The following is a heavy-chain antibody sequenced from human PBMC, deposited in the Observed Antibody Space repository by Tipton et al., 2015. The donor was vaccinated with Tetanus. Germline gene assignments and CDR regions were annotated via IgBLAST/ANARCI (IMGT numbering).Heavy chain of an antibody. CDR2: ISYDGRNK. J-gene: IGHJ3*01. V-gene: IGHV3-30*03. Sequence: SLRLSCAASGFTFYSYGMHWVRQAPGKGLEWVAVISYDGRNKYYAHSVKGRFTISRDNSKNTLYLQMNSLGAEDTAVYYCAREFRRGGSYQTEALDVWGQGTLVTVSS. D-gene: IGHD1-26*01. CDR1: GFTFYSYG. CDR3: AREFRRGGSYQTEALDV.